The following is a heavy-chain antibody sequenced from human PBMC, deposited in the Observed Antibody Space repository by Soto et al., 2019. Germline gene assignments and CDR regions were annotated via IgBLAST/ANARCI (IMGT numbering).Heavy chain of an antibody. CDR1: GGSISSYY. J-gene: IGHJ6*02. CDR2: IYYSGST. Sequence: PSETLSLTCTVSGGSISSYYWSWIRQPPGKGLEWIGYIYYSGSTNYNPSLKSRVTISVDTSKNQFSLKLSSVTAADTAVYYCARSNYYDSSGYLGYYYGMDVWGQGTTVTVSS. CDR3: ARSNYYDSSGYLGYYYGMDV. V-gene: IGHV4-59*08. D-gene: IGHD3-22*01.